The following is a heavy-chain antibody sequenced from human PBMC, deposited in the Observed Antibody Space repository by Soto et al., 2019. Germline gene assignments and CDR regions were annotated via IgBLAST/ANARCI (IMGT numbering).Heavy chain of an antibody. V-gene: IGHV3-66*01. CDR3: ARNSDSGDYRGWYDC. J-gene: IGHJ5*01. D-gene: IGHD3-3*01. CDR2: IYSGGTT. CDR1: GFTVSSNY. Sequence: EVQLVESGGGLVQPGGSLRLSCAASGFTVSSNYMSWVRQAPGKGLEWVSVIYSGGTTYYADSVKGRFTISRDNSKNTMYLQMSRLRAVDTAVYYCARNSDSGDYRGWYDCWGPGRLVTVSS.